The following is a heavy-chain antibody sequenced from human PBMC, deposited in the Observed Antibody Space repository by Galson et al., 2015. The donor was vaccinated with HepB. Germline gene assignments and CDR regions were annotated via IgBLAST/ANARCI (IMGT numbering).Heavy chain of an antibody. V-gene: IGHV3-23*01. CDR2: IGGSGGST. J-gene: IGHJ4*02. Sequence: SLRLSCAASGFTFSSYAMSWVRQAPGKGLEWVSSIGGSGGSTYYADSVKGRFTISRDNSKNTLYLQMNSLRAEDTAVYYCAKDGRVGATRRFNFDYWGQGTLVTVSS. CDR1: GFTFSSYA. CDR3: AKDGRVGATRRFNFDY. D-gene: IGHD1-26*01.